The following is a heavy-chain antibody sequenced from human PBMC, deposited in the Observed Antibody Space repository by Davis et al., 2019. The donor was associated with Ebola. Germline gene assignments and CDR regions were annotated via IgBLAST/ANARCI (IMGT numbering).Heavy chain of an antibody. CDR3: ARDGIPAVD. CDR1: GFTFSSYA. J-gene: IGHJ4*02. CDR2: ISYDGSNK. D-gene: IGHD2-2*01. Sequence: GESLKISCAASGFTFSSYAMHWVRQAPGKGLEWVAVISYDGSNKYYADSVKGRFTISRDNSKNTLYLQMNSLRAEDTAVYYCARDGIPAVDWGQGTLVTVSS. V-gene: IGHV3-30-3*01.